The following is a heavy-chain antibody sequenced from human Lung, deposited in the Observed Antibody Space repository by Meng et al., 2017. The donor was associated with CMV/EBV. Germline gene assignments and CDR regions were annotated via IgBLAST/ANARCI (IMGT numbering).Heavy chain of an antibody. CDR2: ISAYNGNT. J-gene: IGHJ4*02. Sequence: ASVXVSXKASGYTFTSYGISWVRQAPGQGLEWMGWISAYNGNTNYAQKLQGRVTMTTDTSTSTAYMELRSLRSDDTAVYYCARNRYCSSTSCYFDYWGQGXLVTVSS. V-gene: IGHV1-18*01. CDR1: GYTFTSYG. CDR3: ARNRYCSSTSCYFDY. D-gene: IGHD2-2*01.